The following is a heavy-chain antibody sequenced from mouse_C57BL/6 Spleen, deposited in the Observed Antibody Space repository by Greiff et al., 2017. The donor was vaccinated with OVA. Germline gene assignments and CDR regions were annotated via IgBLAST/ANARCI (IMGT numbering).Heavy chain of an antibody. D-gene: IGHD2-1*01. CDR3: ARGYGNYEFAY. Sequence: QVQLQQPGAELVKPGASVKLSCKASGYTFTSYWMHWVKQRPGRGLEWIGRIDPKSGGTKYNEKFKSKATLTVDKNSSTAYMQLSSLTSEVSAVYYCARGYGNYEFAYWGQGTLVTVSA. CDR1: GYTFTSYW. V-gene: IGHV1-72*01. J-gene: IGHJ3*01. CDR2: IDPKSGGT.